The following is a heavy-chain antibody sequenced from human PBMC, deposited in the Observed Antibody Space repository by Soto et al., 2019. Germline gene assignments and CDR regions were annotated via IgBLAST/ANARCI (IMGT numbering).Heavy chain of an antibody. Sequence: QVQLVQSGAEVKKPGSSVRVSCEASGYTFTRFGIGWVRQAPGQGLEFMGWISAFHGSTNYAQKFQGRVTRTPDTPTSTAYMELRSLRSDDTAVYYCARLYSSGWPRSYFDYWGQGTLVTVSS. J-gene: IGHJ4*02. CDR3: ARLYSSGWPRSYFDY. CDR2: ISAFHGST. D-gene: IGHD6-19*01. CDR1: GYTFTRFG. V-gene: IGHV1-18*01.